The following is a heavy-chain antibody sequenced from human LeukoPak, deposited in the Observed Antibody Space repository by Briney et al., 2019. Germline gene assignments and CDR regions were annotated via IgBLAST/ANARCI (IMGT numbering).Heavy chain of an antibody. V-gene: IGHV3-21*01. Sequence: PGGSLRLSCAASGFTFSSYNMNWVRQAPGKGLEWVSSISTSRSYIYYADSVKGRFTISRDNAKNSLYLQMNSLRAEDTAVYYCATLRLSTVTTQHWGQGTLVTVSS. CDR1: GFTFSSYN. CDR2: ISTSRSYI. CDR3: ATLRLSTVTTQH. J-gene: IGHJ4*02. D-gene: IGHD4-17*01.